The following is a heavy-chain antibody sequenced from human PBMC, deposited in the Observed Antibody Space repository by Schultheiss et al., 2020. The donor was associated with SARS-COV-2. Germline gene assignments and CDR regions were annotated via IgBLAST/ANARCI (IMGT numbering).Heavy chain of an antibody. V-gene: IGHV3-30*02. J-gene: IGHJ2*01. D-gene: IGHD2-15*01. CDR2: IRYDGSHQ. CDR3: ARDRAYCSGGKCYSGGYFDL. Sequence: GESLKISCAASGFTFSNYAMHWVRQAPGKGLEWVALIRYDGSHQSYPNSVKGRFTISRDNSKNTLYLQMNSLRDEDTAVYYCARDRAYCSGGKCYSGGYFDLWGRGTLVTVAS. CDR1: GFTFSNYA.